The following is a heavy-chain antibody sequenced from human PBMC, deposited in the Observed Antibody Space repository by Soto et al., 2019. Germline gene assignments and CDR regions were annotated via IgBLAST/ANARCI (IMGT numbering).Heavy chain of an antibody. J-gene: IGHJ6*02. V-gene: IGHV1-69*01. CDR3: GTWNYVTGNLYYYYGMDV. D-gene: IGHD1-7*01. CDR2: IIPIFGTA. Sequence: SVKVSCTASGGPFSSYAGIWVRQAPGQGLEWMGGIIPIFGTANYAQKFQGRVTITADESTSTAYMELSSLRSEDTAVYYCGTWNYVTGNLYYYYGMDVWGQGTTVTVSS. CDR1: GGPFSSYA.